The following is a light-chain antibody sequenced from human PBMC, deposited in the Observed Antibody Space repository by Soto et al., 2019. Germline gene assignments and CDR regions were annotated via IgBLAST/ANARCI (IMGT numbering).Light chain of an antibody. J-gene: IGKJ1*01. Sequence: PREIGTLTGRASQSVSSNFLAWYQQKPGQAPRLLIYGASNRATGIPDKFNGSGSGTDFTLTISRLEPEDFAMYYCQQYGSSPRTFGQGTKVDIK. V-gene: IGKV3-20*01. CDR2: GAS. CDR1: QSVSSNF. CDR3: QQYGSSPRT.